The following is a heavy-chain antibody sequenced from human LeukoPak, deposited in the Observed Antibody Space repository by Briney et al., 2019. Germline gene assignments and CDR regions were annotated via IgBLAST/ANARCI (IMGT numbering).Heavy chain of an antibody. J-gene: IGHJ4*02. V-gene: IGHV3-21*01. CDR1: GFTFSSYS. D-gene: IGHD6-19*01. CDR2: ISSSSYI. Sequence: GGSLRLSCAASGFTFSSYSMNWVRLAPGKGLEWVSSISSSSYIYYADSVKGRFTISRDNAKNSLYLQMNSLRAEDTAVYYCASATTSIAVAGTDYWGQGTLVTVSS. CDR3: ASATTSIAVAGTDY.